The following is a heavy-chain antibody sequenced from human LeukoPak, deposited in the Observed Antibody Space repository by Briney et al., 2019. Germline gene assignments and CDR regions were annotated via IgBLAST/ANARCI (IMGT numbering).Heavy chain of an antibody. J-gene: IGHJ4*02. CDR2: IYYSGST. CDR1: GGSISSGGYY. Sequence: PSETLSLTCTVSGGSISSGGYYWSWIRQHPGKGLEWIGYIYYSGSTYYNPSLKSRVTISVDTSKNQFSLKLSSVTAADTAVYYCARVRPVVGATPTFDCWGQGTLVTVSS. D-gene: IGHD1-26*01. CDR3: ARVRPVVGATPTFDC. V-gene: IGHV4-31*03.